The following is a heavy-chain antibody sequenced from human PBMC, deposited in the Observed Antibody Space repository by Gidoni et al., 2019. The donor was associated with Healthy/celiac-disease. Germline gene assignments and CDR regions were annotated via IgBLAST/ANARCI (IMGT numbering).Heavy chain of an antibody. D-gene: IGHD1-26*01. J-gene: IGHJ4*02. CDR2: ISYDGSNK. CDR1: GFTFRSYA. V-gene: IGHV3-30-3*01. CDR3: ARDLLGSYFFDY. Sequence: QVQLVESGGGVVQAGRSLRLTCAASGFTFRSYAMHWVRQAPGKGLEWVAVISYDGSNKYYADSVKGRFTISRDNSKNTLYLQMNSLRAEDTAVYYCARDLLGSYFFDYWGQGTLVTVSS.